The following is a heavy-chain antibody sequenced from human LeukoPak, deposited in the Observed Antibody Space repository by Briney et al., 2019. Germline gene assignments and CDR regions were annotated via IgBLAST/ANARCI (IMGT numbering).Heavy chain of an antibody. J-gene: IGHJ4*02. CDR2: IFHNGKT. CDR1: GGSVSTSDYY. CDR3: ARIFDS. V-gene: IGHV4-39*07. Sequence: PSETPSLTCTVSGGSVSTSDYYWGWIRQTPGKGLEWIEDIFHNGKTNYNPSLKGRVTISIDTSNNQFSLRLPSVTAADTAVYYCARIFDSWGQGTLVTVSS.